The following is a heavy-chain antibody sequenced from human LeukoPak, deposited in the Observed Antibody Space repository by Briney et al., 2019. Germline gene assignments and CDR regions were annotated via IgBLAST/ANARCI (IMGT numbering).Heavy chain of an antibody. Sequence: GASVKVFCKASGYTFTSYGISWGRQAPGQGLEWMGWISAYNGNTNYAQKVQGRVTMTTDTSTNTAYMELRSLRSDDTAVYYCARGEHIVGATWAFDIWGQGTMVTVSS. D-gene: IGHD1-26*01. CDR2: ISAYNGNT. V-gene: IGHV1-18*01. CDR3: ARGEHIVGATWAFDI. CDR1: GYTFTSYG. J-gene: IGHJ3*02.